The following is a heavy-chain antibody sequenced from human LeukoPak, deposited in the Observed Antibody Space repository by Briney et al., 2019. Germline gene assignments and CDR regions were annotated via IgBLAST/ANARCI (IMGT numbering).Heavy chain of an antibody. CDR2: IYYSGST. D-gene: IGHD3-22*01. J-gene: IGHJ4*02. V-gene: IGHV4-59*08. CDR1: GGSISSYY. CDR3: ARHVDSRPQVPFDY. Sequence: SETLFLTCTVSGGSISSYYWSWIRQPPGKGLEWIGYIYYSGSTNYSPSLKSRVTISVDTSKNQFSLKLSSVTAADTAVYYCARHVDSRPQVPFDYWGQGTLVTVSS.